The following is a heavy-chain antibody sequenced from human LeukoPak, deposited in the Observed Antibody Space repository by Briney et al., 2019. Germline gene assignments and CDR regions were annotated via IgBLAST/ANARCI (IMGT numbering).Heavy chain of an antibody. CDR1: GGSISSYY. Sequence: WETLSLICSVSGGSISSYYGSWIRQPPGKGLEWIGYIYYSGSTNYNPSLKSRVTISVDTSKNQFSLKLSSVTAADTAVYYWASHSYGWGFDPWGQGTLVTVSS. CDR2: IYYSGST. J-gene: IGHJ5*02. V-gene: IGHV4-59*01. D-gene: IGHD5-18*01. CDR3: ASHSYGWGFDP.